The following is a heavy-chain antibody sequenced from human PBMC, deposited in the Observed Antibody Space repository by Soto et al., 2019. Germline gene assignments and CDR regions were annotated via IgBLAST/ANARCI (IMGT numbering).Heavy chain of an antibody. CDR2: ISYDGSNK. Sequence: QVQLVESGGGVVQPGRSLRLSCAASGFTFSSYGMHWVRQAPGKGLEWVAVISYDGSNKYYADSVKGRFTISRDNSKNPLYLQMNSLGAEDTAGYYFAKGGGGGYCSSTSCPHFDYWGQGTLVTVSS. D-gene: IGHD2-2*01. J-gene: IGHJ4*02. CDR1: GFTFSSYG. V-gene: IGHV3-30*18. CDR3: AKGGGGGYCSSTSCPHFDY.